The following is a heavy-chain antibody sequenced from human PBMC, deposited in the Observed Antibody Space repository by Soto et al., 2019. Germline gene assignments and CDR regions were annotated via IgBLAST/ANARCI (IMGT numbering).Heavy chain of an antibody. CDR2: IYYSGST. CDR3: ATMGTPATGLYFFDY. J-gene: IGHJ4*02. D-gene: IGHD2-15*01. Sequence: SETLSLTCTVSGGSISSGDYYWSWIRQPPGKGLEWIGYIYYSGSTRYNTSLKSRLTISVDTSKSQFSLNLSFVTAADTAVYYCATMGTPATGLYFFDYWGQGSLVTVSS. CDR1: GGSISSGDYY. V-gene: IGHV4-30-4*01.